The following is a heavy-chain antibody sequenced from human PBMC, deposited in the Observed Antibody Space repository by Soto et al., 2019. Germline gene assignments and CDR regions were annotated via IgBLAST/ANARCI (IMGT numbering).Heavy chain of an antibody. CDR2: IYHSGTT. Sequence: PSETLSLTCAVSGDSISSGYYWAWIRQPPGKGLEWIGSIYHSGTTYYNPSLMSRVTISVDTSKNQFSLNLRSVTAADSAVYYCARARFLQWSQDYYGLDVWGQGTKVT. V-gene: IGHV4-38-2*01. D-gene: IGHD3-3*01. J-gene: IGHJ6*02. CDR1: GDSISSGYY. CDR3: ARARFLQWSQDYYGLDV.